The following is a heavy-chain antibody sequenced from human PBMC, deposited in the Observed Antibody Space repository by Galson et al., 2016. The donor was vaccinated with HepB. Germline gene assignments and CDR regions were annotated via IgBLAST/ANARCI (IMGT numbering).Heavy chain of an antibody. CDR3: ARPKQDYSLYAMDV. CDR2: IIPTFRTP. Sequence: SVKVSCKASGGSFSTYGISWVRQAPGQGLEWMGGIIPTFRTPNYAQKLQGRVTITADESTSTVYMELSRLTSGDTAVYYCARPKQDYSLYAMDVWGQGTTITVSS. V-gene: IGHV1-69*13. D-gene: IGHD3-16*01. CDR1: GGSFSTYG. J-gene: IGHJ6*02.